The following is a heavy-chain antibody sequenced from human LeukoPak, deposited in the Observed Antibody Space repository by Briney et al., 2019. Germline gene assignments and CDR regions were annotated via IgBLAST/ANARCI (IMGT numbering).Heavy chain of an antibody. CDR3: ARGGLHSDFDS. Sequence: GGSLRLSCAGSGFSVSGNYMSWVRQAPGKGLEWVSFINTGGSTYYADSVKGRFTISRDNSKNTLFLQMNSLRAEDTAVYYCARGGLHSDFDSWGQGTLVTVSS. CDR1: GFSVSGNY. J-gene: IGHJ4*02. CDR2: INTGGST. D-gene: IGHD5-24*01. V-gene: IGHV3-66*01.